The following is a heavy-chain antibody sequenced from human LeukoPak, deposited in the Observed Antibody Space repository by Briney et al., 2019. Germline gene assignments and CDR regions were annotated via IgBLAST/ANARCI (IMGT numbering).Heavy chain of an antibody. Sequence: AASVKVSCEPSGGTLSRYAISWVRQAPGQRLECMGGIIPIFGTANYAQKCRGRVTITADKSTRTAYMELSSLRYEDTAVYDCARDNDSRDPPHFDYWGQGTLVTVSS. D-gene: IGHD3-16*01. CDR2: IIPIFGTA. CDR1: GGTLSRYA. J-gene: IGHJ4*02. CDR3: ARDNDSRDPPHFDY. V-gene: IGHV1-69*06.